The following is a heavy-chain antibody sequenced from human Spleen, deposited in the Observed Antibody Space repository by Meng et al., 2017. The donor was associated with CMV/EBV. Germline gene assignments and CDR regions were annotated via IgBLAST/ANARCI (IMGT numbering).Heavy chain of an antibody. J-gene: IGHJ4*02. D-gene: IGHD3-10*01. CDR3: AKDIDYYGSGSYGDY. CDR1: GFTFSSYG. CDR2: IRYDGSNK. Sequence: GGSLRLSCSASGFTFSSYGMHWVRQAPGKGLEWVAFIRYDGSNKYYADSVKGRFTISRDNSKNTLYLQMNSLRDEDTAVYYCAKDIDYYGSGSYGDYWGQGTLVTVSS. V-gene: IGHV3-30*02.